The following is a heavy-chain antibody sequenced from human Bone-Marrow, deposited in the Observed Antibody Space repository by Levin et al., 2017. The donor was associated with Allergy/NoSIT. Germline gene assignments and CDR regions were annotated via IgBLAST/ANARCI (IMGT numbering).Heavy chain of an antibody. CDR1: GFMFSRDA. J-gene: IGHJ5*02. V-gene: IGHV3-30-3*01. D-gene: IGHD3-3*01. Sequence: GGSLRLSCAASGFMFSRDAMHWVRQSPGKGLEWVAMISFDEATRKYADSVRGRFTIFRDNSKNTVDLQMNSLRPEDTAMYYCARINYDFWSGFQSGGWFDPWGQGTLVTVSS. CDR2: ISFDEATR. CDR3: ARINYDFWSGFQSGGWFDP.